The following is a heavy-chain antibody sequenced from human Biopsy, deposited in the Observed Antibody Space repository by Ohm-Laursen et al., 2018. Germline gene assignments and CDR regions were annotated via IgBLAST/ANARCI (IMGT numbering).Heavy chain of an antibody. D-gene: IGHD2-15*01. CDR2: ISDIGSST. Sequence: SLRLSCSASGFTFSNYAMTWVRQAPGKGLEWVSAISDIGSSTFYSDSVKGRFTISRDNSKKTLYQQMNSLRAEDTAIYYCAKDQPDLAVVVAAHWYFDLWGRGTLVTVSS. J-gene: IGHJ2*01. V-gene: IGHV3-23*01. CDR3: AKDQPDLAVVVAAHWYFDL. CDR1: GFTFSNYA.